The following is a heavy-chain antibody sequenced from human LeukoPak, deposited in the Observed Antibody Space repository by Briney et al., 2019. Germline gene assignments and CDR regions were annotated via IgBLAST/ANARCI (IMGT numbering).Heavy chain of an antibody. Sequence: ASVKVPCKASGYTFTSYGISWVRQAPGQGLEWMGWISAYNGNTNYAQKFQGRVTMTTDTSTSTAYMELRSLRSDDTAVYYCAREGSGWYGHYFDYWGQGTLVTVSS. V-gene: IGHV1-18*01. CDR3: AREGSGWYGHYFDY. D-gene: IGHD6-19*01. J-gene: IGHJ4*02. CDR1: GYTFTSYG. CDR2: ISAYNGNT.